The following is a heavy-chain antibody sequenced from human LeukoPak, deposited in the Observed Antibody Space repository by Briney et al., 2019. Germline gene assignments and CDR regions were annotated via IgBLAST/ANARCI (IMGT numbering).Heavy chain of an antibody. CDR1: GFTFSSYS. CDR2: ISSSSHSI. D-gene: IGHD6-19*01. V-gene: IGHV3-48*01. CDR3: ARAVTHDALDL. Sequence: GGSLRLSCAASGFTFSSYSMNWVRQAPGKGLEWVSYISSSSHSIYYADSVKGRFTVSRDNAQDSLYLQLNNLKAGDTAVYYCARAVTHDALDLWGQGTMVTVSS. J-gene: IGHJ3*01.